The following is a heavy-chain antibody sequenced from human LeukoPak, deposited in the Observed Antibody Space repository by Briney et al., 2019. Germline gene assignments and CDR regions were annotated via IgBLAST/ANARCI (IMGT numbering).Heavy chain of an antibody. CDR3: ARDRHYYDSSGYYSLYYYYGMDV. V-gene: IGHV3-53*01. CDR1: GFTVSSNY. CDR2: IYSGGST. D-gene: IGHD3-22*01. J-gene: IGHJ6*02. Sequence: GGSLGLSCAASGFTVSSNYMSWVRQAPGKGLEWVSVIYSGGSTYYADSVKGRFTISRDNSKNTLYLQMNSLRAEDTAVYYCARDRHYYDSSGYYSLYYYYGMDVWGQGTTVTVSS.